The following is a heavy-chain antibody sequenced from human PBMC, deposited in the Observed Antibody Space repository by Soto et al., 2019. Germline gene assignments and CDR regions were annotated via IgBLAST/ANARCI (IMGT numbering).Heavy chain of an antibody. CDR1: GFTFSSYA. V-gene: IGHV3-30-3*01. CDR2: ISYDGSNK. D-gene: IGHD6-6*01. J-gene: IGHJ3*02. Sequence: QVQLVESGGGVVQPGRSLRLSCAASGFTFSSYAMHWVRQAPGKGLEWVAVISYDGSNKYYADSVKGRFTISRDNSKNTLYLQMNSLRAEDTAVYYCARDGLTPYSSSSGDTFDIWGQGTMVTVSS. CDR3: ARDGLTPYSSSSGDTFDI.